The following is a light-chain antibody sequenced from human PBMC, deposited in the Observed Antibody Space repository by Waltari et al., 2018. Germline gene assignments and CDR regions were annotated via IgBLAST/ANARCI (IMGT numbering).Light chain of an antibody. CDR2: DAS. V-gene: IGKV3-11*01. CDR3: QQRSNWPPLT. CDR1: QSVSSY. Sequence: EIVLTQSPATLSLSPGETATLSCRASQSVSSYLAWYQQKPGQAPRLLIYDASNRATGIPARFSGSGSGTDFTLTISSLEPEDFAVYYCQQRSNWPPLTFGGGPRWRAN. J-gene: IGKJ4*01.